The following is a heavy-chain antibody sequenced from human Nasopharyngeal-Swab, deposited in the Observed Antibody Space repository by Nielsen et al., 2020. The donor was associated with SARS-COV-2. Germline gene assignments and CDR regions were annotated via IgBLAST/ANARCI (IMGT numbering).Heavy chain of an antibody. V-gene: IGHV4-59*02. J-gene: IGHJ4*02. CDR1: GDSVTSYY. D-gene: IGHD4-11*01. CDR2: IYYSGST. Sequence: SKTLSLPCPVSGDSVTSYYWSWIRQPPGKGLEWIAYIYYSGSTNYNPSLQSRVNISVDTSKNQFSLKLSSVTAADTAVYYCARVGFRLTTVTLYYFDYWGQGTLVTVSS. CDR3: ARVGFRLTTVTLYYFDY.